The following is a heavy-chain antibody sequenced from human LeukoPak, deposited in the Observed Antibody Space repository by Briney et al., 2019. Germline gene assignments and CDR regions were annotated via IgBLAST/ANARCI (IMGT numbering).Heavy chain of an antibody. CDR2: IYYSGTT. CDR3: ARRHYYDSNGYYYYFDY. V-gene: IGHV4-39*01. Sequence: SETLSLTCTVSGGSISSSNYYWGWIRQPPGKGLEWSGNIYYSGTTYYKSSLKRRVTISVDTSKNQFSLKLSSVTAADTAVYYCARRHYYDSNGYYYYFDYWGQGTLVTVPS. J-gene: IGHJ4*02. D-gene: IGHD3-22*01. CDR1: GGSISSSNYY.